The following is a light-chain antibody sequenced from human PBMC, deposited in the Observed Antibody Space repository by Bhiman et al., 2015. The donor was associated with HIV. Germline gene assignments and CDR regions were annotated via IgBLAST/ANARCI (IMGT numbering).Light chain of an antibody. J-gene: IGLJ1*01. CDR3: SSYAGSRNYV. V-gene: IGLV2-14*03. CDR2: DVT. Sequence: QSALTQPASVSGSPGQSISISCTGTTSDIGNYNYVSWYQQLPGKAPKLMIYDVTKRPSGVSNRFSGSKSGNTASLTISGLQTGDEADYYCSSYAGSRNYVFGSGTKVTVL. CDR1: TSDIGNYNY.